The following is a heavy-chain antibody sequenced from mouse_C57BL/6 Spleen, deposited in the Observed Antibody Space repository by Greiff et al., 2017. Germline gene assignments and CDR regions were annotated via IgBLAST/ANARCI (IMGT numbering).Heavy chain of an antibody. Sequence: VQLQQSGAELEKPGASVKLSCKASGYTFTSYWMHWVKQRPGQGLEWIGMIHPNSGSTNYNEKFKSKATLTVDKSSSTAYMQLSSLTSEDSAVYYCASQWGYYFDYWGQGTTLTVSS. V-gene: IGHV1-64*01. D-gene: IGHD1-3*01. CDR3: ASQWGYYFDY. CDR1: GYTFTSYW. CDR2: IHPNSGST. J-gene: IGHJ2*01.